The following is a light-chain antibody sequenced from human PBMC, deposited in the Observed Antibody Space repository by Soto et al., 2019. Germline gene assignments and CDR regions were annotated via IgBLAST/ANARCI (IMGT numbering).Light chain of an antibody. CDR3: QQYYTTPRT. V-gene: IGKV4-1*01. CDR2: WAS. J-gene: IGKJ1*01. CDR1: QSLLYTSNNKNY. Sequence: DFVVTQSPKSLAVTLGGRATINCKSSQSLLYTSNNKNYLAWYQQKPGQPPKLFIYWASTRESGVPDRFTGSGSGTDFTLTISNLQAEDAAVYYCQQYYTTPRTFGQGTKVEI.